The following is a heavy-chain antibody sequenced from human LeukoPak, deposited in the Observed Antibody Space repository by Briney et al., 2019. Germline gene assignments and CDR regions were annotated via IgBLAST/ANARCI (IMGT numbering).Heavy chain of an antibody. CDR2: IKSKTDGGTT. Sequence: GGSLRLSCAASGFTFSNAWMSWVRQAPGKGLEWVGRIKSKTDGGTTDYAAPVKGRFTISRDDSKNTLYLQMNSLKTGDTAVYYCTTGYYDFWSGYYTNWGQGTLVTVSS. J-gene: IGHJ4*02. V-gene: IGHV3-15*01. D-gene: IGHD3-3*01. CDR3: TTGYYDFWSGYYTN. CDR1: GFTFSNAW.